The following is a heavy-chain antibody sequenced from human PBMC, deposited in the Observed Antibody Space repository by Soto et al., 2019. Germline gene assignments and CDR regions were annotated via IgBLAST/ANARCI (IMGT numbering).Heavy chain of an antibody. J-gene: IGHJ4*02. CDR3: TTLYGDAYDY. V-gene: IGHV3-30*03. CDR2: ISYDATYK. D-gene: IGHD4-17*01. Sequence: QVQLVESGGGVVQPGRSLRLSCAASRFTFSSYGMHWVRQAPGKGLEWVAVISYDATYKRYADSVKGRFTISRDNSKNTLYLQMNSRRVEDTALYYCTTLYGDAYDYWGQGTLVTVSS. CDR1: RFTFSSYG.